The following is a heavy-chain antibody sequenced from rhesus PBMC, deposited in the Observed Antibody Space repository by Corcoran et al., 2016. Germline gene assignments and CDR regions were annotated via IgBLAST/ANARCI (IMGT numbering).Heavy chain of an antibody. J-gene: IGHJ4*01. CDR1: GYSISSGYG. Sequence: QLQLQESGPGLVKPSETLSLTCAVSGYSISSGYGWSWIRQPPGKGLEWIGYISYSGSTSYNPSLKSRVTISRDTSKNRFSLKLGSVTAADTAVYYCARDGAWTPRDYWGQGVLVTVSS. CDR3: ARDGAWTPRDY. V-gene: IGHV4-122*02. D-gene: IGHD1-44*02. CDR2: ISYSGST.